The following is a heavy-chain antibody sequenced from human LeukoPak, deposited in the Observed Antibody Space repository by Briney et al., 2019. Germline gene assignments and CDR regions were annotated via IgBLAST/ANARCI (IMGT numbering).Heavy chain of an antibody. J-gene: IGHJ5*02. CDR2: INPGTGST. Sequence: ASVKVSCKASGYSFTSYYIHWVRQAPGQGLEWMGVINPGTGSTTYAQKFQGRVTMTRDTSTSTVYMELNSLTSEDTAVYYCARDHSVDFWSGYYPGGWFDPWGQGTPVTVSS. CDR1: GYSFTSYY. D-gene: IGHD3-3*01. CDR3: ARDHSVDFWSGYYPGGWFDP. V-gene: IGHV1-46*01.